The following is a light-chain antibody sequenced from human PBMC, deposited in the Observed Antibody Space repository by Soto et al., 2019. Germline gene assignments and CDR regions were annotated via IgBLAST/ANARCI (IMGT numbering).Light chain of an antibody. V-gene: IGLV1-40*01. J-gene: IGLJ1*01. Sequence: QSVLTQPPSVSEAPGQTVTISCTGSSSNIGAGYEAPWYQQVPGTAPKLLIYENNNRPSGVPDRFSGSKSGNSASLAITGLRAEDEAEYYCQSYDSSLSGYVFGTGTKLTVL. CDR2: ENN. CDR3: QSYDSSLSGYV. CDR1: SSNIGAGYE.